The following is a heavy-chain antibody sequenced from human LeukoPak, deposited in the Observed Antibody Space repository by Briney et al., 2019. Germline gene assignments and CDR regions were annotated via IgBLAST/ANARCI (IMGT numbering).Heavy chain of an antibody. V-gene: IGHV4-34*01. J-gene: IGHJ4*02. Sequence: KPSETLSLTCAVYGGSFSGYYWSWIRQPPGKGLEWIGEINHSGSTNYNPSLKSRVTISVDTSKNQFSLKLSSVTAADTAVYYCARGATFDYWGQGTLVIVSS. CDR3: ARGATFDY. CDR1: GGSFSGYY. CDR2: INHSGST.